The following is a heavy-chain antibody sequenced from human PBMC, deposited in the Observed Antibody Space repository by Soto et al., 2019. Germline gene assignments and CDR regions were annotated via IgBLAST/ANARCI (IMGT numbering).Heavy chain of an antibody. V-gene: IGHV3-23*01. CDR2: ISGSGGST. CDR3: ARSEYSGYVREGYKLEYFQH. J-gene: IGHJ1*01. D-gene: IGHD5-12*01. Sequence: GGSLRLSCAASGFTFSSYAMSWVRQAPGKGLEWVSAISGSGGSTYYADSVKGRFTISRDNSKNTLYLQMNSLRAEDTAVYYCARSEYSGYVREGYKLEYFQHWGQGTLVTVSS. CDR1: GFTFSSYA.